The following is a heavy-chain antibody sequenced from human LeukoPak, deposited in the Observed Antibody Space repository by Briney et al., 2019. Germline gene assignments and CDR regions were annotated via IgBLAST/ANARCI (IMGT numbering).Heavy chain of an antibody. D-gene: IGHD2-2*01. Sequence: GGSLRLSCAASGFTFSSYAMSWVRQAPGKGLEWVAAISGSGGRTYYADSVKGRFTISRDNSKNTLYLQMNSLRAEDTAVYYCAKAVVPAAPFAIDSWGQGTLVTVSS. V-gene: IGHV3-23*01. J-gene: IGHJ4*02. CDR1: GFTFSSYA. CDR3: AKAVVPAAPFAIDS. CDR2: ISGSGGRT.